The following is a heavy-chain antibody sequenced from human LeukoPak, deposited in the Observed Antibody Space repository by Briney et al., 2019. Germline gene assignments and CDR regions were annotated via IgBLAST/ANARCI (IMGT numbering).Heavy chain of an antibody. D-gene: IGHD3-3*01. J-gene: IGHJ4*02. CDR3: AREGGFYRPLDY. CDR1: GGSVTSTNW. CDR2: VHLDGRT. V-gene: IGHV4-4*02. Sequence: SETLSLTCAVSGGSVTSTNWWTWVHQPPGKGLEWIGEVHLDGRTNYNPSLTGRLTLSVDLYENHISLKLTSVTAADTAVYYCAREGGFYRPLDYLGQGTLVTVSS.